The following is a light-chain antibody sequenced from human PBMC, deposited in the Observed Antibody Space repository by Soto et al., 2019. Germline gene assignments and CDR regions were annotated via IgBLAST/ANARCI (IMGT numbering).Light chain of an antibody. Sequence: EVVLPPSPVTLSFSPGKRATLSSRASQSFRGLFAWYQQKPGQAPRLLIYDDYNRATGIPPRFSGSVSGTDFTLTISSLEPEDSAVYYCQQRHMWPITYGQGTRLEIK. CDR1: QSFRGL. V-gene: IGKV3-11*01. J-gene: IGKJ5*01. CDR3: QQRHMWPIT. CDR2: DDY.